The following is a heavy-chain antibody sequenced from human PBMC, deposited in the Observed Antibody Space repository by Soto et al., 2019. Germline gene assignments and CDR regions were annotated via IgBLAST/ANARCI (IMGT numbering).Heavy chain of an antibody. Sequence: GGSLRLSCIGSGFTFSIYAINWVRQTPGKGLEWVSVITGNGGYTHYADSVKGRFTISRDNSKDTLYLQMNSLRVEDTAVYYCAKEWVAGTLFYWGQGTRVTVSS. CDR1: GFTFSIYA. CDR3: AKEWVAGTLFY. J-gene: IGHJ4*02. V-gene: IGHV3-23*01. CDR2: ITGNGGYT. D-gene: IGHD6-13*01.